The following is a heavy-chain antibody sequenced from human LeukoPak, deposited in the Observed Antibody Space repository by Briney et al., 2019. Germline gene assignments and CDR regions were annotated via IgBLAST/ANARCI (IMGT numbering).Heavy chain of an antibody. V-gene: IGHV1-24*01. D-gene: IGHD6-19*01. CDR2: FDPEDGET. Sequence: ASVKVSCKVSGYTLTELSMHWVRQAPGKGLEGMGGFDPEDGETIYAQKFQGRVTMTEDTSTDTAYMELSSLRSEDTAVYYCATAKQWLTAALDYWGQGTLVTVSS. CDR1: GYTLTELS. CDR3: ATAKQWLTAALDY. J-gene: IGHJ4*02.